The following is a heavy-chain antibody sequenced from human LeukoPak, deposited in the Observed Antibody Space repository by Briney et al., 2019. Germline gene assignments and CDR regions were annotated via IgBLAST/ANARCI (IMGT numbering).Heavy chain of an antibody. J-gene: IGHJ5*02. Sequence: SETLSLTCTVSGGSISSSSYYWGWIRQPPGKGLEWIGSIYYSGSTYYNPSLKSRVTISVGTSKNQFSLKLSSVTAADTAVYYCAGKYSSSWYWFDPWGQGTLVTVSS. CDR3: AGKYSSSWYWFDP. CDR1: GGSISSSSYY. D-gene: IGHD6-13*01. CDR2: IYYSGST. V-gene: IGHV4-39*07.